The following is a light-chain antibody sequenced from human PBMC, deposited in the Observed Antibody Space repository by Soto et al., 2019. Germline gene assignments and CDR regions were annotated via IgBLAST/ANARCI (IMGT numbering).Light chain of an antibody. CDR2: GAS. CDR3: QQSNNWPPYT. Sequence: EIVMTQSPATLSVSPGERATLSCRASQSVSSNLAWYQQKPGQAPRLLIYGASTRATGIPARFSGSGSGTEFTLTISRRQSEDFAVYYCQQSNNWPPYTFGQGTKLEIK. CDR1: QSVSSN. J-gene: IGKJ2*01. V-gene: IGKV3-15*01.